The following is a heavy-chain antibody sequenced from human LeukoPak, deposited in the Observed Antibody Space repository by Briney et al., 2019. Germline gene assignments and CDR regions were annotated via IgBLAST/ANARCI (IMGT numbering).Heavy chain of an antibody. CDR2: ISGSNSRT. V-gene: IGHV3-23*01. J-gene: IGHJ4*02. D-gene: IGHD3-10*01. CDR3: AKGNYGSGNYYRDYFDY. CDR1: GFTLTSHA. Sequence: GGSLRLSCAASGFTLTSHAMNWVRQAPGKGLEWVSSISGSNSRTYYGDSVKGRFTISRDNSKNTLYLQVNSLRAEDTATYYCAKGNYGSGNYYRDYFDYWGQGILVIVSS.